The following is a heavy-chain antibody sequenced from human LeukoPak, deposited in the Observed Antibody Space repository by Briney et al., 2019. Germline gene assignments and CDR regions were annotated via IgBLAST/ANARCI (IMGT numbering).Heavy chain of an antibody. CDR3: YIPYYDTSAYKGY. V-gene: IGHV3-33*01. J-gene: IGHJ4*02. Sequence: GRSLRLSCAASGFTFSSYGMHWVRQAPGKGLEWVAVIWYDGSNKYYADSVKGRFTISRDNSKNTLYLQMNSLRAKDTAVYYCYIPYYDTSAYKGYWGQGTLVTVSS. CDR1: GFTFSSYG. D-gene: IGHD3-22*01. CDR2: IWYDGSNK.